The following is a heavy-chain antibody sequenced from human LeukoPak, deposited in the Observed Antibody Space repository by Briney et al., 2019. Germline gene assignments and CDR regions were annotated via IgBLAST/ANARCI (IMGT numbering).Heavy chain of an antibody. J-gene: IGHJ3*02. CDR1: GFTFSSYG. Sequence: GGTLRLSCAASGFTFSSYGMHWVRQAPAKGLEWVAVIWYDGSNKYYADSVKGRFTISRDNSKNTLYLQMNSLSAEDTAVYYCARDPGDYYGSGSSDAFDIWGQGTMVTVSS. CDR2: IWYDGSNK. CDR3: ARDPGDYYGSGSSDAFDI. V-gene: IGHV3-33*08. D-gene: IGHD3-10*01.